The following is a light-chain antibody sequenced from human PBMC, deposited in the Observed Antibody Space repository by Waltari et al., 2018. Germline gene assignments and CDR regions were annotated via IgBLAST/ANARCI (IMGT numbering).Light chain of an antibody. CDR2: AAS. CDR1: PSISDY. J-gene: IGKJ4*01. V-gene: IGKV1-39*01. Sequence: DIVMTQSPSSLSASVGDRVIITCRASPSISDYLNWYQVKPGKAPSLLIYAASSLQSGVPSRFSGRGSGTDFTLTISSLQPEDFASYYCQQSYSTLALTFGGGTKVE. CDR3: QQSYSTLALT.